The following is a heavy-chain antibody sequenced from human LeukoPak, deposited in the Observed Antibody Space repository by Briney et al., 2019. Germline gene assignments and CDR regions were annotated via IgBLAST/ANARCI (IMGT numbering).Heavy chain of an antibody. V-gene: IGHV1-2*02. CDR1: GYTFTGYY. D-gene: IGHD2-2*01. CDR2: INTNSGDT. J-gene: IGHJ4*02. CDR3: ARDSGYCSSTGCYYFDY. Sequence: ASVKVSCKASGYTFTGYYMHWVRQAPGQGVEWMGWINTNSGDTNYAQRFQGRVTMTRDTSISTAYMDLSRLRSDDTAVYYCARDSGYCSSTGCYYFDYWGRGTLVTVSS.